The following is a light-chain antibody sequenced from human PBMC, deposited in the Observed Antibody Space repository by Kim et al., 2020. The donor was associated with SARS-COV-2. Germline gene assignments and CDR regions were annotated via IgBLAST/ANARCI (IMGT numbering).Light chain of an antibody. CDR2: GKN. Sequence: LGQTVRITCQGDSLRSYYAIWYQQKPGQAPVLVIYGKNNRPSGIPDRFSGSSSGNTASLTITGAQAEDEADYYCNSRDSSGNHLVFGGGTQLTVL. CDR3: NSRDSSGNHLV. V-gene: IGLV3-19*01. CDR1: SLRSYY. J-gene: IGLJ3*02.